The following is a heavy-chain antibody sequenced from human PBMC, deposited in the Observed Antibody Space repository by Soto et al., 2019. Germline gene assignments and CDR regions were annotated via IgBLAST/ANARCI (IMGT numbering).Heavy chain of an antibody. J-gene: IGHJ4*02. CDR3: AKARYYDSTGYLYYFDY. D-gene: IGHD3-22*01. Sequence: PGGSLRLSCAASGFTFGNYAMGWVRQAPGKGLEWVSSITGSGDYTYYADSVKGRFTISRDNSKNTLYLQMNSLRAEDTAVYYCAKARYYDSTGYLYYFDYWGQGTLVTVSS. CDR1: GFTFGNYA. CDR2: ITGSGDYT. V-gene: IGHV3-23*01.